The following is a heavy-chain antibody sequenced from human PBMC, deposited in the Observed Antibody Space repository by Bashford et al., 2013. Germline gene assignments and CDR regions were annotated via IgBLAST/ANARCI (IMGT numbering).Heavy chain of an antibody. Sequence: ASVKVSCKASGYTFTGYYMHWVRQAPGQGLEWMGWINPNSGGTNYAQKFQGRVTMTRDTSISTAYMELSRLRSDDTAVYYCARDRVAARLRGVGSSWGQGTLVTVSS. CDR2: INPNSGGT. CDR1: GYTFTGYY. J-gene: IGHJ5*02. CDR3: ARDRVAARLRGVGSS. D-gene: IGHD6-6*01. V-gene: IGHV1-2*02.